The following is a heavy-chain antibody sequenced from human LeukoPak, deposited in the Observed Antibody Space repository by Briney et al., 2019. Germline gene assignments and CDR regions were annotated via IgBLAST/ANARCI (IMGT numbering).Heavy chain of an antibody. CDR3: ARAVRGYSYGYDY. Sequence: SETLSLTCAVYGGSFSGYYWSWIRQPPGKGLEWIGEINHSGSTNYNPSLKSRVTISVDTSKNRFSLKLSSVTAADTAVYYCARAVRGYSYGYDYWGQGTLVTVSS. D-gene: IGHD5-18*01. CDR1: GGSFSGYY. J-gene: IGHJ4*02. V-gene: IGHV4-34*01. CDR2: INHSGST.